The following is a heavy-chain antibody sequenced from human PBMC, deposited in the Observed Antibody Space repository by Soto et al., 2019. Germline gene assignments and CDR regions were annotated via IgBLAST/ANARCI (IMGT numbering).Heavy chain of an antibody. V-gene: IGHV2-5*02. CDR3: AHRPGGLTYFDY. Sequence: QITLKESGPALVKPTQTLTLTCTFSGFSLSTSGVGVAWIRQPPGKALEWLALIYWDDDKRYRPSLKSRLTITKDTSKNQVVLTMTHMDPVDTATYYCAHRPGGLTYFDYWGQGTLVTVSS. CDR2: IYWDDDK. CDR1: GFSLSTSGVG. J-gene: IGHJ4*02. D-gene: IGHD1-26*01.